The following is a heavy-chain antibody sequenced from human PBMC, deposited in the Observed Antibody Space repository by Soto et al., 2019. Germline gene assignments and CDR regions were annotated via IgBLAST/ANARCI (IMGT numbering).Heavy chain of an antibody. V-gene: IGHV4-31*03. D-gene: IGHD5-12*01. CDR3: ARDNGYGHFDS. CDR1: GASITSGRSY. Sequence: QVQLQESGPGLVKPSQTLSLTCTVSGASITSGRSYRSWIRQHPGKGLEWIGYMFYTGSTYSHPSLKSRVNIPADTSKNQCSLRLSSVTPADTAVYYCARDNGYGHFDSWGQGTLVTVSS. J-gene: IGHJ4*02. CDR2: MFYTGST.